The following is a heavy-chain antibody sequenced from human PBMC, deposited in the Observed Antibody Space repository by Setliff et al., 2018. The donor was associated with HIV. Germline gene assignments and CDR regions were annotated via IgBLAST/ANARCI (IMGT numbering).Heavy chain of an antibody. CDR1: GMSFSGYH. V-gene: IGHV4-34*01. J-gene: IGHJ2*01. Sequence: ETLSLTCAVYGMSFSGYHWSWIRQTPGEGLEWIAEITHAGSTQYNPSLKSRVTMSADTSKNQFFLKLKSVTAGDTALYYCARVGRERLVTSGRYFDLWGRGTLVTVSS. CDR2: ITHAGST. CDR3: ARVGRERLVTSGRYFDL.